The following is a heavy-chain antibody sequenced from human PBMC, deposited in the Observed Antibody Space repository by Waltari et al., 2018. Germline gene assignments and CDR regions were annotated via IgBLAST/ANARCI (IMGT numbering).Heavy chain of an antibody. J-gene: IGHJ5*02. CDR1: GGTFSNYD. CDR2: ILSFGTS. V-gene: IGHV1-69*14. Sequence: QVPLVQSGAEMKTPGSSGKVSCTAHGGTFSNYDISWMRQAPGQGLEWIGGILSFGTSDYAQKFQGRVTITADTSTSTAYMELSSLRSEDTALYYCARDRYFDGSSYYFESESWGQGTLISVSS. D-gene: IGHD3-22*01. CDR3: ARDRYFDGSSYYFESES.